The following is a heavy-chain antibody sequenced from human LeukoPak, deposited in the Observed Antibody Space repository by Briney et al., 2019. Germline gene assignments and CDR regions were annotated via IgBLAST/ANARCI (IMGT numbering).Heavy chain of an antibody. CDR2: IYHSGST. V-gene: IGHV4-30-2*01. CDR1: GGSISSGGYY. D-gene: IGHD6-6*01. Sequence: SGTLSLTCTVSGGSISSGGYYWSWIRQPPGKGLEWIGYIYHSGSTYYNPSLKSRVTISVDRSKNQFSLKLSSVTAADTAVYYCARALAEQLVDYWGQGTLVTVSS. J-gene: IGHJ4*02. CDR3: ARALAEQLVDY.